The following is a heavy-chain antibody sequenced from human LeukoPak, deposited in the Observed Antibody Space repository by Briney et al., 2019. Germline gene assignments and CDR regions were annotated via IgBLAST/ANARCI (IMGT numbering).Heavy chain of an antibody. J-gene: IGHJ4*02. V-gene: IGHV4-59*12. D-gene: IGHD3-10*01. CDR1: GRSISSYY. Sequence: PSETLSLTCTVSGRSISSYYWNWIRQPPGKGLEWIGFIYYNGSTNYNPSLKSRVTISVDTSKNRFSLRLSSITAADTAVYYCARDPAMVRGAPHGFDYWGQGTLVTVSS. CDR3: ARDPAMVRGAPHGFDY. CDR2: IYYNGST.